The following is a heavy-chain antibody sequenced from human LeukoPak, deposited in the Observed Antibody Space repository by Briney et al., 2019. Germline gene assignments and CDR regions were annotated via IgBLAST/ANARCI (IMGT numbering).Heavy chain of an antibody. J-gene: IGHJ4*02. V-gene: IGHV3-23*01. CDR3: AKAPVTTCRGAYCYPFDY. CDR2: ISDSGNT. D-gene: IGHD2-21*01. Sequence: GGSLRLSCAASGFTLSSYAMSWVRQAPGKGLEWVSAISDSGNTYHADSVKGRSTISRDSCKNTLFLQMNRLRPEDAAVYYCAKAPVTTCRGAYCYPFDYWGQGTLVTVSS. CDR1: GFTLSSYA.